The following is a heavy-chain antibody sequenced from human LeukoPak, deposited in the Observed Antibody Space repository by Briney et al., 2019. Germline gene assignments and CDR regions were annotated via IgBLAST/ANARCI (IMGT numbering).Heavy chain of an antibody. CDR3: ARHCSSTSCYKSYFDY. CDR2: IDAGNGNT. Sequence: ASVKVSCKASGYTFTSYAMHWVRQAPGQRLEWMGWIDAGNGNTKYSQKFQGRVTITRDTSASTAYMELSSLRSEDTAVYYCARHCSSTSCYKSYFDYWGQGTLVTVSS. V-gene: IGHV1-3*01. D-gene: IGHD2-2*02. CDR1: GYTFTSYA. J-gene: IGHJ4*02.